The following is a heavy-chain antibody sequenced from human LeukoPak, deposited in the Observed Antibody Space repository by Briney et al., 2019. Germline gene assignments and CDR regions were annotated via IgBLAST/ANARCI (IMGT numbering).Heavy chain of an antibody. CDR2: ISSSSSTI. D-gene: IGHD3-22*01. V-gene: IGHV3-48*01. CDR3: ARERYYYDSSGYQPHFDY. CDR1: GFTFSSYS. Sequence: PGGSLRLSCAASGFTFSSYSMNWVRQARGKGLEGVSYISSSSSTIYYADSVKGRFTISRDNAKNSLYLQMNSLRAEDTAVYYCARERYYYDSSGYQPHFDYWGQGTLVTVSS. J-gene: IGHJ4*02.